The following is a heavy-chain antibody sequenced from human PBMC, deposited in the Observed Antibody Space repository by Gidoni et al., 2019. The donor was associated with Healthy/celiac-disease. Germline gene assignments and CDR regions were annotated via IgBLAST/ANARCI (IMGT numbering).Heavy chain of an antibody. Sequence: QVQLQESGPGLVKPSQTLSLTCTFSGGSIRSGGYYWSWIRQHPGKGLEWVGYIYYSGSTYSNPSLKSRVTISVDTSKNQFSLKLSSVTAADTAVYYCARVIPVQRKGYFDYWGQGTLVTVSS. CDR2: IYYSGST. J-gene: IGHJ4*02. CDR3: ARVIPVQRKGYFDY. V-gene: IGHV4-31*03. D-gene: IGHD2-21*01. CDR1: GGSIRSGGYY.